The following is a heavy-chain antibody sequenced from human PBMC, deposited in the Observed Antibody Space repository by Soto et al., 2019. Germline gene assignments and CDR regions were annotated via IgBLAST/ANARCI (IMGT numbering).Heavy chain of an antibody. J-gene: IGHJ4*02. CDR3: ARDLGYYDSSGYFDY. CDR2: IGGSGTII. V-gene: IGHV3-11*01. D-gene: IGHD3-22*01. Sequence: GALRLSCAASGFTFSDSYMSWIRQAPGKGLEWVSYIGGSGTIIYYADSVKGRFTISRDNAKNSLYLQMNSLRAEDTAVYYCARDLGYYDSSGYFDYWGQGSLVTVSS. CDR1: GFTFSDSY.